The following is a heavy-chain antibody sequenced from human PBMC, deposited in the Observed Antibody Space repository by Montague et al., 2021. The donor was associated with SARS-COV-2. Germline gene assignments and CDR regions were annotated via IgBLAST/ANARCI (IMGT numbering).Heavy chain of an antibody. CDR2: IYYSGST. V-gene: IGHV4-59*01. Sequence: SETLSLTCTVSGGSISNYYWSWIRQPPGRGLEWTGYIYYSGSTDYSPSLKSRVTISLDTSKNQFSLKVTSVTAADTAVYYCARGGGYYNYGLDVWGPGTTVTVSS. CDR3: ARGGGYYNYGLDV. D-gene: IGHD3-22*01. J-gene: IGHJ6*02. CDR1: GGSISNYY.